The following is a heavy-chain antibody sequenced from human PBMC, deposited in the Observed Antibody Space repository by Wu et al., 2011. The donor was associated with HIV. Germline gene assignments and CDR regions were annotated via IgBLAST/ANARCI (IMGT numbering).Heavy chain of an antibody. CDR3: ARGYQGRRVYDY. CDR2: MNPNSGNT. V-gene: IGHV1-8*02. Sequence: SVKVSCKASGYTFTSYGISWVRQAPGQGLEWMGWMNPNSGNTGYAQRFQGRVSLTRNTSIGTAYMELHSLRSEDTAVYYCARGYQGRRVYDYWGQGTLVTVSS. CDR1: GYTFTSYG. J-gene: IGHJ4*02. D-gene: IGHD1-26*01.